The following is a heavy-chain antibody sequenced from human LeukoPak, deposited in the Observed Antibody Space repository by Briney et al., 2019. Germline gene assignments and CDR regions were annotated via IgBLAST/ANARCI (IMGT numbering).Heavy chain of an antibody. D-gene: IGHD2-15*01. V-gene: IGHV4-59*01. CDR2: IYYSGST. CDR1: GGSISSYY. CDR3: AREHCSGGSCYSGWFDP. J-gene: IGHJ5*02. Sequence: SETLSLTCTVSGGSISSYYWSWIRQPPGKGLEWIGYIYYSGSTNYNPSLKSRVTISVDTSKNQFSLKLSSVTAADTAVYYRAREHCSGGSCYSGWFDPWGQGTLVTVSS.